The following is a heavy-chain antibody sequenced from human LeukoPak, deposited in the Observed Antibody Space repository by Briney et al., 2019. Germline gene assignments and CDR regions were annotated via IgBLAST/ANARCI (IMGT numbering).Heavy chain of an antibody. CDR3: AKDTAAAGD. Sequence: GGSLRLSCAASGFTFSRYGMHWVRQAPGTGLEWVAVISYDGSNKYYADSVKGRFTISRDNSKNTLYLQMNSLRAEDTAVYYCAKDTAAAGDWGQGTLVTVSS. CDR2: ISYDGSNK. V-gene: IGHV3-30*18. D-gene: IGHD6-13*01. CDR1: GFTFSRYG. J-gene: IGHJ4*02.